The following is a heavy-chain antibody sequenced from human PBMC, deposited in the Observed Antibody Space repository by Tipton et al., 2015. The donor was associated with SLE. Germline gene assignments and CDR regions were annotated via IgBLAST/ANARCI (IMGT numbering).Heavy chain of an antibody. Sequence: GSLRLSCVTSGFTVSHNYMIWVRQAPGRGLEWVSIIYSGGKTDYADSVKGRFTVSSDNSMNTLYLQMDNLRDGDTAVYYCARGELFRESAIFDFSGQGTLVTVSS. CDR3: ARGELFRESAIFDF. CDR1: GFTVSHNY. D-gene: IGHD3-10*02. CDR2: IYSGGKT. V-gene: IGHV3-66*01. J-gene: IGHJ4*02.